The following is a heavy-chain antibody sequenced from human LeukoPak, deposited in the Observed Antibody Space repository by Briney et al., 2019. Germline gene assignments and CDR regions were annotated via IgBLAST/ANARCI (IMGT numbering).Heavy chain of an antibody. CDR3: ARSYYYGSGSSRFYFDY. D-gene: IGHD3-10*01. CDR2: IIPIFGTA. Sequence: SVKVSCKASGGTFSSYAISWVRQAPGQGLEWMGGIIPIFGTANYAQKFQGRVTITADESTSTAYMELSSLRSEDTAVYYCARSYYYGSGSSRFYFDYWGQGTLVTVSS. V-gene: IGHV1-69*13. CDR1: GGTFSSYA. J-gene: IGHJ4*02.